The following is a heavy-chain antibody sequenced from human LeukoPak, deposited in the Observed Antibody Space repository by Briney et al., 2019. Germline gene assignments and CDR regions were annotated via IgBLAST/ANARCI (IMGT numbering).Heavy chain of an antibody. D-gene: IGHD6-13*01. CDR2: VNPSGGST. Sequence: ASVKVSCKASGYTFTSYYMHWVRQAPGQGLEWMGIVNPSGGSTSYAQKFQGRVTMTRDTSTSTVYMELSSLRSEDTAVYYCAREGIAAAGGNPPFDYWGQGTLVTVSS. CDR3: AREGIAAAGGNPPFDY. V-gene: IGHV1-46*01. J-gene: IGHJ4*02. CDR1: GYTFTSYY.